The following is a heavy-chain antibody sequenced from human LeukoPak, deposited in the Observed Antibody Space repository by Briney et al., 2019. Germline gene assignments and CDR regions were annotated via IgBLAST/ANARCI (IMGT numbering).Heavy chain of an antibody. CDR1: GFTFGDYA. V-gene: IGHV3-49*03. Sequence: GGSLRLSCTASGFTFGDYAMSWFRQAPGKGLEWVGFIRSKAYGGTTEYAASVKGRFTISRDDSKSIAYLQMNSLKTEDTAVYYCARESPMIVVVLPNDHTNNWFDPWGQGTLVTVSS. D-gene: IGHD3-22*01. CDR2: IRSKAYGGTT. CDR3: ARESPMIVVVLPNDHTNNWFDP. J-gene: IGHJ5*02.